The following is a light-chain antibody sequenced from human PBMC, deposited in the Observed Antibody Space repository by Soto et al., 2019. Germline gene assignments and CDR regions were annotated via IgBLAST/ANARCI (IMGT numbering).Light chain of an antibody. CDR2: DVS. CDR1: SGDIGTYNY. V-gene: IGLV2-14*03. CDR3: SSYTSSNTQL. J-gene: IGLJ2*01. Sequence: QAVVTQPASVSGSPGQSIAVSCTGTSGDIGTYNYVSWYQQYPGKAPKLMIYDVSNRPSGVSDRFSGSKSGNTASLTISGLQAEDEADYYCSSYTSSNTQLFGGGTKLTVL.